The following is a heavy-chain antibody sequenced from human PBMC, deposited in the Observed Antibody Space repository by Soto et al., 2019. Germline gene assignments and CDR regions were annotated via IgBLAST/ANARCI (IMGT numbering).Heavy chain of an antibody. CDR2: ASYDGSET. J-gene: IGHJ4*02. Sequence: GGSLRLSCAASGFDVRSYGIHWVRQAPGRGLEWVAAASYDGSETYYADSAKGRFTVSKEISKKTVFLQMNALRPEDTAVYFCVRDSGWPILNFDSWGQGTLVTVSS. V-gene: IGHV3-30*03. CDR3: VRDSGWPILNFDS. D-gene: IGHD3-10*01. CDR1: GFDVRSYG.